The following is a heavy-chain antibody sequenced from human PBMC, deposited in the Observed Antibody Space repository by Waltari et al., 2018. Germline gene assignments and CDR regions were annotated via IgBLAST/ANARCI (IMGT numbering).Heavy chain of an antibody. Sequence: HLQLQESGPGLVKPSETLSLTCTVSDASISTSRDYWGWVRQPPGKGLEWIGHIYYSGSTSYNPSLKSRLVISGDTSKNHFSLRLSSVTAADTAVYYCARRAGSSASRWFDPWGQGILVTVSS. CDR3: ARRAGSSASRWFDP. CDR2: IYYSGST. CDR1: DASISTSRDY. D-gene: IGHD6-6*01. J-gene: IGHJ5*02. V-gene: IGHV4-39*02.